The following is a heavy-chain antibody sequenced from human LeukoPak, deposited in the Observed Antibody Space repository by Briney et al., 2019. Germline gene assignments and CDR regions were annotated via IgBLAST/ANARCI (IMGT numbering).Heavy chain of an antibody. CDR3: ATTGYSSSWYATYYYYMDV. D-gene: IGHD6-13*01. CDR2: IYYSGST. V-gene: IGHV4-39*07. Sequence: PSETLSLTCTVPGGSISSSSYYWGWIRQPPGKGLEWIGSIYYSGSTYYNPSLKSRVTISVDTSKNQFSLKLSSVTAADTAVYYCATTGYSSSWYATYYYYMDVWGKGTTVTVSS. J-gene: IGHJ6*03. CDR1: GGSISSSSYY.